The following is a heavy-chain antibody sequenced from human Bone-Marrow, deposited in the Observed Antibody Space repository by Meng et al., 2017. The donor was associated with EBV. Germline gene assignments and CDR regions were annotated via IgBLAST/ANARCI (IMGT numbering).Heavy chain of an antibody. CDR3: ARGAADFDY. J-gene: IGHJ4*02. D-gene: IGHD6-13*01. CDR2: IYYSGST. Sequence: QVHLKGPGPGLVKPYHTLSLTCPVSGGSISSGGYYWSWIRQPPGKGLEWIGYIYYSGSTYYNPSLKSRVTISVDTSKNQFSLKLSSVTAADTAVYYCARGAADFDYWGQGTLVTVSS. CDR1: GGSISSGGYY. V-gene: IGHV4-30-4*01.